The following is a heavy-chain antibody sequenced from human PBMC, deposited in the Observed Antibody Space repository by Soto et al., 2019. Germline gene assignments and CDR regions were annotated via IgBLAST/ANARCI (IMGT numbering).Heavy chain of an antibody. CDR1: GFTFSSYA. CDR3: AKEERFLEWLLAGDYYYGMDV. Sequence: PGGSLRLSCAASGFTFSSYAMSWVRQAPGKGLEWVSAISGSGGSTYYADSVKGRFTISRDNSKNTLYLQMNSLRAEDTAVYYCAKEERFLEWLLAGDYYYGMDVWGQGTTVTVSS. D-gene: IGHD3-3*01. J-gene: IGHJ6*02. CDR2: ISGSGGST. V-gene: IGHV3-23*01.